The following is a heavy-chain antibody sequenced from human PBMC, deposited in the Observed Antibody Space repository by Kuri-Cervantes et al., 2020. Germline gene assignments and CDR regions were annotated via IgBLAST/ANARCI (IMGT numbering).Heavy chain of an antibody. Sequence: GGSLRLSCAASEFTFSNAWMSWVRQAPGKGLEWVANINQDGGEKHYVDSVKGRFTISRDNTKKSLYLQMNSLRVEDTAVYYCARGSTPLSYYFDSSGGFDYWGLGTLVTVSS. CDR2: INQDGGEK. J-gene: IGHJ4*02. D-gene: IGHD3-22*01. V-gene: IGHV3-7*04. CDR1: EFTFSNAW. CDR3: ARGSTPLSYYFDSSGGFDY.